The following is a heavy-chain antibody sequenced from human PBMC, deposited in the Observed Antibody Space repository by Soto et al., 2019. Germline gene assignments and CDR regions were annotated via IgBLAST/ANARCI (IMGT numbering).Heavy chain of an antibody. CDR3: ATPRPGSHGYSF. CDR1: GITVSNVW. V-gene: IGHV3-15*01. Sequence: EVQLVESGGGLVKPGGSLRLSGAALGITVSNVWMTWIRQVPGKGLEWIGGIKSKADGTTKEYGTPVKDRFINPRDDSKNTVDLQMHALRTEDTAFYYCATPRPGSHGYSFWGHGALVTVSS. D-gene: IGHD3-16*01. CDR2: IKSKADGTTK. J-gene: IGHJ4*01.